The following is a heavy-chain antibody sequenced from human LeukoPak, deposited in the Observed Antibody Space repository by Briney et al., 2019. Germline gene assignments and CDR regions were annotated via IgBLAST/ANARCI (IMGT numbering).Heavy chain of an antibody. V-gene: IGHV1-8*01. CDR1: GYTFSGYD. Sequence: ASVKVSCKSSGYTFSGYDINWVRQATGQGLEWMGWMNPNSGNTGYAQKFQGRVTMTRNTSISTAYMELSSLRSEDTAVYYCARGRGSGWYDYYYYYMDVWGKGTTVTISS. CDR2: MNPNSGNT. CDR3: ARGRGSGWYDYYYYYMDV. D-gene: IGHD6-19*01. J-gene: IGHJ6*03.